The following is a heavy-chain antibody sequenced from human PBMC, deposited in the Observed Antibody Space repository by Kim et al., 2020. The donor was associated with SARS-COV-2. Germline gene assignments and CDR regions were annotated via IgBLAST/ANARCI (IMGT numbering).Heavy chain of an antibody. Sequence: VKGRFTISRDRAKNSLYLQMNSLRAEDTALYYCAKAPDAQYSSSSSWFDPWGQGTLVTVSS. V-gene: IGHV3-9*01. CDR3: AKAPDAQYSSSSSWFDP. J-gene: IGHJ5*02. D-gene: IGHD6-6*01.